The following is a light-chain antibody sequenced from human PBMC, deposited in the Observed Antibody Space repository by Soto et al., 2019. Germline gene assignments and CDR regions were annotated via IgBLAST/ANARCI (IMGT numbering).Light chain of an antibody. J-gene: IGKJ2*01. CDR2: DAA. CDR1: QTVSSY. Sequence: EIVLTQSPATLSLSPGERATLSFRASQTVSSYLAWYQQKPGQAPRLLIYDAANMAPGIPARFSGSGSGTDFPHTISRVEAEDFAVYYCQQRSNLPAYLFGQGTKLQIQ. CDR3: QQRSNLPAYL. V-gene: IGKV3-11*01.